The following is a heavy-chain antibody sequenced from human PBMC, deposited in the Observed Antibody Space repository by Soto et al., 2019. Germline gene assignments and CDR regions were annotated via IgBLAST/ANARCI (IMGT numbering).Heavy chain of an antibody. CDR2: ISSNGVGT. J-gene: IGHJ6*03. D-gene: IGHD6-6*01. V-gene: IGHV3-64*01. CDR3: ARRARPDFYYMVV. CDR1: GFTLSGYA. Sequence: PGGSLRHSCAASGFTLSGYAMDWVRQAPGKGLEYVSGISSNGVGTYYANSVQGRFTISRDNSKNTVYLQMGSLRPEDMAVYYCARRARPDFYYMVVWGKGTTVTVSS.